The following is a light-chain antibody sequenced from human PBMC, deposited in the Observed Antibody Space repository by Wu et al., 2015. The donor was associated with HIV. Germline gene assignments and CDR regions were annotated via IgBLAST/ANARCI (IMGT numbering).Light chain of an antibody. CDR2: EAS. V-gene: IGKV1-5*03. Sequence: QMTQSPSTLSASVGDRVTITCRASHNVNSWLAWYQQKPGKAPNLLIYEASVLHSGVPSRFSGSGSGTEFTLTIDSLQPEDFGTFYCQHYDTYPYTFGQGTKLEIK. J-gene: IGKJ2*01. CDR3: QHYDTYPYT. CDR1: HNVNSW.